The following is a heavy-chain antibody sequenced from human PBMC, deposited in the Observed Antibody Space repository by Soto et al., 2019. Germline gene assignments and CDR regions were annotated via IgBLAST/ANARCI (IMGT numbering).Heavy chain of an antibody. J-gene: IGHJ1*01. Sequence: SVKVSCKACGGTFSSYAISWVRQAPGQGLEWMGGIIPIFGTANYAQKFQGRVTITADESTSTAYMELSSLRSEDTAVYYCARATGAAEYFHHWGQGTLVTVSS. V-gene: IGHV1-69*13. D-gene: IGHD3-10*01. CDR1: GGTFSSYA. CDR3: ARATGAAEYFHH. CDR2: IIPIFGTA.